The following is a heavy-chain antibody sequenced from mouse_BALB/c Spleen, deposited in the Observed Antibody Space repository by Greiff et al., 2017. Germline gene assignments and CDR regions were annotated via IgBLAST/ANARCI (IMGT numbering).Heavy chain of an antibody. CDR2: ISNGGGST. J-gene: IGHJ2*01. D-gene: IGHD1-2*01. V-gene: IGHV5-12-2*01. CDR3: ARHDTTAYYFDY. Sequence: EVHLVESGGGLVQPGGSLKLSCAASGFTFSSYTMSWVRQTPEKRLEWVAYISNGGGSTYYPDTVKGRFTISRDNAKNTLYLQMSSLKSEDTAMYYCARHDTTAYYFDYWGQGTTRTVSS. CDR1: GFTFSSYT.